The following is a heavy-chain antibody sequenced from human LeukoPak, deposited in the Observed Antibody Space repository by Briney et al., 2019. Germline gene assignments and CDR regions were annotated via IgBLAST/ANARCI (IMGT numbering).Heavy chain of an antibody. CDR1: GFTFSSYS. D-gene: IGHD5-12*01. CDR3: AKDTTGGYDEYYYYYLDV. J-gene: IGHJ6*03. Sequence: GGSLRLSCAASGFTFSSYSMNWVRQAPGKGLEWVSSISSSSSYIYYADSVKGRFTFSRDNSKNTLYLQMNSLRAEDTAVYYCAKDTTGGYDEYYYYYLDVWGKGTTVTVSS. CDR2: ISSSSSYI. V-gene: IGHV3-21*01.